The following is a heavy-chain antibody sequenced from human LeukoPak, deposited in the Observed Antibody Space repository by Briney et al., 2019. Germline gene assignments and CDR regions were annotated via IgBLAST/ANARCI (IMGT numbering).Heavy chain of an antibody. V-gene: IGHV3-30*18. CDR1: GFTFSSYG. CDR3: AKVSDSGSYFDY. CDR2: ISYDGSNK. J-gene: IGHJ4*02. Sequence: PGGSLRLSCAASGFTFSSYGMHWVRQAPGKGLEWVAVISYDGSNKYYADSVKGRFTISRDNSKNTLYLQMNSLRAEDTAVYYCAKVSDSGSYFDYWGQGTLVTVSS. D-gene: IGHD1-26*01.